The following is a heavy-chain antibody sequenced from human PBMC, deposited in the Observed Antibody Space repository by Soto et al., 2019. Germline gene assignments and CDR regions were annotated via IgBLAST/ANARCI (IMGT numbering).Heavy chain of an antibody. V-gene: IGHV4-59*01. Sequence: SETLSLTCTVSGGSISSYYWSWIRQPPGKGLEWIGYIYYSGSTNYNPSLKSRVTISVDTSKNQFSLKLSSVTAADTAVYYCARGSYDFWSEYYYYYYGMDVWGQGTTVTVSS. CDR1: GGSISSYY. CDR2: IYYSGST. D-gene: IGHD3-3*01. CDR3: ARGSYDFWSEYYYYYYGMDV. J-gene: IGHJ6*02.